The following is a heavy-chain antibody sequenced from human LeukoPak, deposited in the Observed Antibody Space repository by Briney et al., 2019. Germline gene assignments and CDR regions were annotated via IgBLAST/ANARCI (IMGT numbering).Heavy chain of an antibody. CDR2: ISGSGGST. J-gene: IGHJ4*02. CDR1: GFIVSSNY. Sequence: GGSLRLSCAASGFIVSSNYMSWVRQAPGKGLEWVSAISGSGGSTYYADSVKGRFTISRDNSKNTLYLQMNSLRAEDTAVYYCAKDSPNSSGWYNYFDYWGQGTLVTVSS. D-gene: IGHD6-19*01. CDR3: AKDSPNSSGWYNYFDY. V-gene: IGHV3-23*01.